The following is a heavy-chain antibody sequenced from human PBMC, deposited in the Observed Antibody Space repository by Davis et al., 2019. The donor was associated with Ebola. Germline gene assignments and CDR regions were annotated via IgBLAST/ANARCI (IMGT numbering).Heavy chain of an antibody. CDR3: ARGGELLPFDY. J-gene: IGHJ4*02. V-gene: IGHV3-48*03. Sequence: PGGSLRLSCAASGFTFSSYEMNWVRQAPGKGLEWVSYISSSGSTIYYADSVKGRFTISRDNAKNSLYLQMNSLRAEDTAVYYCARGGELLPFDYWGQGTLVTVSS. CDR1: GFTFSSYE. D-gene: IGHD1-26*01. CDR2: ISSSGSTI.